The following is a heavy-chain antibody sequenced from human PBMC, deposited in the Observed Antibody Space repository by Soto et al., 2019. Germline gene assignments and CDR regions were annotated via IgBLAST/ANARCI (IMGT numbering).Heavy chain of an antibody. D-gene: IGHD1-26*01. V-gene: IGHV3-30*18. Sequence: QVQLVESGGGVVQPGRSLRLSCAASGFTFRGYGMHWVRQAPDKGLEWVAVISYDGSNRHYADSVKGRFTISRDNSKNTLYLQMNSLRVEDTAVYYCAKENPTEGGLDVWGQGTTVTVSS. J-gene: IGHJ6*02. CDR2: ISYDGSNR. CDR3: AKENPTEGGLDV. CDR1: GFTFRGYG.